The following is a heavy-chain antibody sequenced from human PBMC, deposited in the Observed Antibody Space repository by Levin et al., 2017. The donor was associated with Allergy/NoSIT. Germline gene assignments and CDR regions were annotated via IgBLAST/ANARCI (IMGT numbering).Heavy chain of an antibody. D-gene: IGHD3-22*01. CDR2: ISGSGGST. CDR1: GFTFSSYA. Sequence: GESLKISCAASGFTFSSYAMSWVRQAPGKGLEWVSAISGSGGSTYYADSVKGRFTISRDNSKNTLYLQMNSLRAEDTAVYYCAKWDSSGYCDYWGQGTLVTVSS. CDR3: AKWDSSGYCDY. J-gene: IGHJ4*02. V-gene: IGHV3-23*01.